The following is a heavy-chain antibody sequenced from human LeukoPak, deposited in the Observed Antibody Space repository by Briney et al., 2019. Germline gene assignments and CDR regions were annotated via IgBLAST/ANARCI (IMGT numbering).Heavy chain of an antibody. CDR2: MNPNSGST. Sequence: GASVKVSCKASGYSFTSYDINWVRQATGQGLEWMGCMNPNSGSTRYAQKFQGRLTMARNTSTSTVYMELSSLRSEDTATYFCARAQNYYGSGKYYYYGMDVWGQGTTVIVSS. J-gene: IGHJ6*02. CDR3: ARAQNYYGSGKYYYYGMDV. D-gene: IGHD3-10*01. V-gene: IGHV1-8*01. CDR1: GYSFTSYD.